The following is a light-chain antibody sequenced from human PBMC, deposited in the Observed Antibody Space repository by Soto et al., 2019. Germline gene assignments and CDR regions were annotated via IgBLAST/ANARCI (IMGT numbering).Light chain of an antibody. CDR3: QAWDSSTPYV. Sequence: SYELTQPPSVSVSPGQTASITCSGDKLGDKYICWYQQKPGQSPVLVIYQHTKRPSGIPERFSGSNSGNTATLTISGTQAMDEADYYCQAWDSSTPYVFGSGTK. J-gene: IGLJ1*01. CDR2: QHT. CDR1: KLGDKY. V-gene: IGLV3-1*01.